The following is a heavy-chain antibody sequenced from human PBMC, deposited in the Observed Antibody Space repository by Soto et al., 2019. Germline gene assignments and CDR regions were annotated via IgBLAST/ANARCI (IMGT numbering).Heavy chain of an antibody. CDR1: GFTFSDYY. CDR2: ISSSGSTI. V-gene: IGHV3-11*01. CDR3: ARDYSSSRYYGMDV. Sequence: GGSLRLSCEASGFTFSDYYMSWIRQAPGKGLEWVSYISSSGSTIYYADYVKGRITISRDNAKDSLYLQMNNLRAEDTAVYYCARDYSSSRYYGMDVWGQGTTVTVSS. J-gene: IGHJ6*02. D-gene: IGHD6-6*01.